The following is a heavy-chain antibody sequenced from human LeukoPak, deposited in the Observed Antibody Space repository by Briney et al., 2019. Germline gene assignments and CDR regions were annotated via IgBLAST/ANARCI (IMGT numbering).Heavy chain of an antibody. J-gene: IGHJ4*02. D-gene: IGHD3-16*01. Sequence: GGSLRLSCAASGFTLSTYDMHWVRQAPGKGLEWVAVISSDGSNKYYADSVKGRFSISRDNSKNTLYLQMNSLRAEDTAVYYCAKDKFGGGIKTGTFDYWGQGTQVTVSS. CDR1: GFTLSTYD. V-gene: IGHV3-30*18. CDR2: ISSDGSNK. CDR3: AKDKFGGGIKTGTFDY.